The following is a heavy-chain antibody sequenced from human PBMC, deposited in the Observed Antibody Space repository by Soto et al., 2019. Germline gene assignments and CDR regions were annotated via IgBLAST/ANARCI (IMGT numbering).Heavy chain of an antibody. CDR2: IIPIFGTA. D-gene: IGHD3-10*01. V-gene: IGHV1-69*13. Sequence: SVKVSCKASGGTFSSYAISWVRQAPGQGLEWMGGIIPIFGTANYAQKFQGRVTVTADESTSTAYMELISLRSEDTAVYYCARVSRWFGERLYGYYYGTDVWGQGTTVTVSS. CDR1: GGTFSSYA. CDR3: ARVSRWFGERLYGYYYGTDV. J-gene: IGHJ6*02.